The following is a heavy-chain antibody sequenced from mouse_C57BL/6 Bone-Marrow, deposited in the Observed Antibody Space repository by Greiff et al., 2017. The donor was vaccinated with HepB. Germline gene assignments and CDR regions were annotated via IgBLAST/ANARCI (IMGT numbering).Heavy chain of an antibody. CDR3: SDTSKLTGMYCFDY. V-gene: IGHV6-3*01. CDR2: IRLKSDNYAT. J-gene: IGHJ2*01. Sequence: EVKLVEYGGGLVQPGGSMKLSCVASGFTFSNYWMNWVRQSPEKGLEWVAQIRLKSDNYATHYAESVKGRFTISRDDSKSSVYLKMNNLRAEDTGIYYCSDTSKLTGMYCFDYWGQGTTLTVSS. D-gene: IGHD4-1*01. CDR1: GFTFSNYW.